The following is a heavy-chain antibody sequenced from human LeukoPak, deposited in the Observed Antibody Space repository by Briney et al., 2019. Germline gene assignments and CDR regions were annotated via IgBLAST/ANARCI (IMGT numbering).Heavy chain of an antibody. V-gene: IGHV1-24*01. D-gene: IGHD3-16*01. J-gene: IGHJ6*02. CDR2: FDPEDGET. Sequence: ASVKVSCKVSGYTLTELSIHWVRQAPGKGLEWMGGFDPEDGETIYAQKFQGRVTMTEDTSTDTAYMELSSLTSEDTAVYYRATDSSEITFGGGTFGLDVWGQGTTVTVSS. CDR1: GYTLTELS. CDR3: ATDSSEITFGGGTFGLDV.